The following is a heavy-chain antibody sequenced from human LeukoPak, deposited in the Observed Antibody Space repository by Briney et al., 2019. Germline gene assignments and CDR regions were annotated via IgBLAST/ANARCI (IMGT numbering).Heavy chain of an antibody. V-gene: IGHV1-3*01. D-gene: IGHD2-15*01. CDR3: AIHCSGGSCSRSYYFDY. J-gene: IGHJ4*02. Sequence: ASVKVSCKASGYTFSSHAVHWVRQAPGQRLEWMGWINAGNGDTKYSQKFQDRVTITRDTSASTAYMELSSLRSEDTAVYYCAIHCSGGSCSRSYYFDYWGQGTRVTDSS. CDR2: INAGNGDT. CDR1: GYTFSSHA.